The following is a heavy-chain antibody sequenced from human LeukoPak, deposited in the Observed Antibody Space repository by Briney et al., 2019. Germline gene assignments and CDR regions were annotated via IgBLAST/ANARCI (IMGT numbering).Heavy chain of an antibody. J-gene: IGHJ4*02. CDR2: INNDGVTT. D-gene: IGHD1-1*01. CDR3: AEGGTRGTYYFDY. CDR1: GFTLSSYW. Sequence: GGSLRLSCAASGFTLSSYWMHWVRQAPGKGLVWVSRINNDGVTTTYADSGKGRFTISRDIATNTMFLQMNSLRAEDTAVYYCAEGGTRGTYYFDYWGQGALVTVSS. V-gene: IGHV3-74*01.